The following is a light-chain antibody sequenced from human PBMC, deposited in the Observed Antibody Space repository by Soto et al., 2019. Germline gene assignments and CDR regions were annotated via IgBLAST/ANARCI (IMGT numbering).Light chain of an antibody. Sequence: QSVLTQPASVSASPGQSITISCTGTSSDVGAYNYVSWHQQHPGKAPTLMIYDVINRPSGVSNRFSGSKSGNTASLTISGLQAEDEADYYCSSYTSSSTFVFGTGTRSPS. CDR1: SSDVGAYNY. J-gene: IGLJ1*01. CDR2: DVI. V-gene: IGLV2-14*01. CDR3: SSYTSSSTFV.